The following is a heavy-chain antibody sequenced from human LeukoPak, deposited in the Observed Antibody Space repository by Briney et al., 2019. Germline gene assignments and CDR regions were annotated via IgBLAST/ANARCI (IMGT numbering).Heavy chain of an antibody. CDR1: GGSISSYY. J-gene: IGHJ3*02. CDR3: AREGSSSWDDAFDI. V-gene: IGHV4-4*07. Sequence: SETLSLTCTVSGGSISSYYWSWIRQPAGKGLEWIGRIYTSGSTNYNPSLKSRVTISVDTSKNQFSLKLSSVTAADTAVYYCAREGSSSWDDAFDIWGQGTMVTVSS. D-gene: IGHD6-13*01. CDR2: IYTSGST.